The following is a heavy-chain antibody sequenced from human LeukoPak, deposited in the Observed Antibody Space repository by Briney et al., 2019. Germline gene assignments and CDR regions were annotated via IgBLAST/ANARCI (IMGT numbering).Heavy chain of an antibody. CDR1: GYTFTSYD. V-gene: IGHV1-8*01. J-gene: IGHJ4*02. CDR3: ATRGYSGYSPFDY. D-gene: IGHD5-12*01. Sequence: ASVKVSCKASGYTFTSYDINWVRQATGQGLGWMGWMNPNSGNTGYAQKFQGRVTMTRNTSISTAYMELSSLRSEDTAVYYCATRGYSGYSPFDYWGQGTLVTVSS. CDR2: MNPNSGNT.